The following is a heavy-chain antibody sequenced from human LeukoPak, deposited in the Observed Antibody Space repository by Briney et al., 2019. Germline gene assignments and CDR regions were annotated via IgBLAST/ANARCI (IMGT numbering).Heavy chain of an antibody. CDR2: IHKSGATI. J-gene: IGHJ4*02. Sequence: PGRSLRLSCAASGFTFGDYYMIWIRQAPGKGLEWVSYIHKSGATIYYADSVKGRFTISRDNAKNSLYLQMNSLRAEDTAVYFCARVTRSPGNYFDYWGQGTLVTVSS. CDR3: ARVTRSPGNYFDY. V-gene: IGHV3-11*01. CDR1: GFTFGDYY. D-gene: IGHD2-21*02.